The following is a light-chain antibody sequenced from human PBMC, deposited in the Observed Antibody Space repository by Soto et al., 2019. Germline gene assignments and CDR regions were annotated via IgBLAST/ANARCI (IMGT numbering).Light chain of an antibody. Sequence: DIVLTQSPATLSLSPGERVTISCRASQSVSSYLAWYQQKPGQAPKLLIYDASNRATGIPARFSGSGSGTEFTLPISSLEPEDLAVYYCQQRNNCPRTFGQGTKVEIK. V-gene: IGKV3-11*01. J-gene: IGKJ1*01. CDR2: DAS. CDR1: QSVSSY. CDR3: QQRNNCPRT.